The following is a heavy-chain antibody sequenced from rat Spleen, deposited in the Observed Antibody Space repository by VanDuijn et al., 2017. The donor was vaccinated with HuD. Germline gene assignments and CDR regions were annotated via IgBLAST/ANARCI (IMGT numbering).Heavy chain of an antibody. CDR1: GFTFNDYY. Sequence: EVQLVESGGGLVQPGGSMNLSCAASGFTFNDYYMAWVRQTPKKGLEWVASISPSGGFTYYRDSVKGRFTVSRDNAKSTLSLQMDSLRSEDTATYYCARQDTSGYSNWFTYWGQGTLVTVSS. J-gene: IGHJ3*01. D-gene: IGHD4-3*01. CDR2: ISPSGGFT. V-gene: IGHV5-25*01. CDR3: ARQDTSGYSNWFTY.